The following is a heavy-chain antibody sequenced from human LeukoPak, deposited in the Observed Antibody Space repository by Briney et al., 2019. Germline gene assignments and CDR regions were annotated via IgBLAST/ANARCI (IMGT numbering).Heavy chain of an antibody. V-gene: IGHV1-8*01. CDR1: GYTFTSYD. CDR2: INPNSGNT. D-gene: IGHD1-26*01. J-gene: IGHJ5*02. Sequence: ASVKVSCKASGYTFTSYDINWVRQSTGQGLEWMVWINPNSGNTGYAQKFQGRVTMTSSNSIRTAYMALSSLRSEDTAVYYCARGQSGAINEWFDPSGQGTLVTVSS. CDR3: ARGQSGAINEWFDP.